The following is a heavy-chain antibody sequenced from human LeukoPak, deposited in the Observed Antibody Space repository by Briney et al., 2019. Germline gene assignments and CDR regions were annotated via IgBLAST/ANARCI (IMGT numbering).Heavy chain of an antibody. Sequence: PSETLSLTCAVYGGSFSGYYWSWIRQPPGKGLEWIGEINHSGSTNYNPSLKSRVTISVDTSKNQFSLKLSSVTAADTAVYYCARSQYCSSTSCYLDAFDIWGQGTMVTVSS. CDR2: INHSGST. V-gene: IGHV4-34*01. CDR1: GGSFSGYY. D-gene: IGHD2-2*01. J-gene: IGHJ3*02. CDR3: ARSQYCSSTSCYLDAFDI.